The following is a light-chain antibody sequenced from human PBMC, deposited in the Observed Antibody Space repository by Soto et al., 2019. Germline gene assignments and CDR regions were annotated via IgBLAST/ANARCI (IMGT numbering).Light chain of an antibody. CDR3: QSYDSSLSSVV. CDR2: GNT. J-gene: IGLJ2*01. V-gene: IGLV1-40*01. Sequence: QSVLTQPPSVSGAPGQRVTISRTGSSSNIGANYDVHWYHHLPGTAPKLLIYGNTNRPSGVPDRFSGSKSGTSASLAITGLQAEDEADFYCQSYDSSLSSVVFGGGTKLTVL. CDR1: SSNIGANYD.